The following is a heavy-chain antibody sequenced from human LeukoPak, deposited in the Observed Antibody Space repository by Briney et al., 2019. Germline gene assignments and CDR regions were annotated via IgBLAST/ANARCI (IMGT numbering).Heavy chain of an antibody. Sequence: GGSLRLSCAASGFTFSSYSMNWVRQAPGKGLEWVSSISSSSYIYYADSVKGRSTISRDNAKNLLYLQMNSLRAEDTAVYYRARDPLYVSWGQGTLVTVSS. CDR2: ISSSSYI. CDR1: GFTFSSYS. J-gene: IGHJ4*02. CDR3: ARDPLYVS. D-gene: IGHD2/OR15-2a*01. V-gene: IGHV3-21*01.